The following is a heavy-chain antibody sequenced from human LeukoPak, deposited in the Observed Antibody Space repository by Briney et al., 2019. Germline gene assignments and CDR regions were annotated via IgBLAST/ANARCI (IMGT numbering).Heavy chain of an antibody. CDR3: ARLGDGYNLDY. D-gene: IGHD5-24*01. J-gene: IGHJ4*02. Sequence: ASLKVSCKASGGTFSSYAISWVRQAPGQGLEWMGRIIPIFGTANYAQKFQGRVTITTDESTSTAYMELSSLRSEDTAVYYCARLGDGYNLDYWGQGTLVTVSS. CDR2: IIPIFGTA. CDR1: GGTFSSYA. V-gene: IGHV1-69*05.